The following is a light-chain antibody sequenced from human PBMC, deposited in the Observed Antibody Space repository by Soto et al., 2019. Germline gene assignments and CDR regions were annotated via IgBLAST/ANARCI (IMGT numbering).Light chain of an antibody. CDR3: CSSAGSATV. Sequence: QSALTQPASVSGSPGQSITISCTGTSSDVGNGHLLSWYQHHPGKVPKLVIFEGDKRPSGVARRFSGSRSGVTASLTISGLQPEDEADYYGCSSAGSATVFGGGTKLTVL. J-gene: IGLJ2*01. V-gene: IGLV2-23*01. CDR1: SSDVGNGHL. CDR2: EGD.